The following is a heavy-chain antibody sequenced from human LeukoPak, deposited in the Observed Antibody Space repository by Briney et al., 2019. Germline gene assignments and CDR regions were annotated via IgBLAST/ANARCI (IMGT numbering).Heavy chain of an antibody. D-gene: IGHD3-16*01. CDR3: ARVGDGNFDY. V-gene: IGHV4-59*08. Sequence: NPSETLSLTCTVSGGSISSYYWSWIRQSPGKGLEWIGYIYYSGNTNFNPSLRSRVSISIDTSKNQFSLKLSSVTAADTAVYYCARVGDGNFDYWGQGTLVTVSS. J-gene: IGHJ4*02. CDR2: IYYSGNT. CDR1: GGSISSYY.